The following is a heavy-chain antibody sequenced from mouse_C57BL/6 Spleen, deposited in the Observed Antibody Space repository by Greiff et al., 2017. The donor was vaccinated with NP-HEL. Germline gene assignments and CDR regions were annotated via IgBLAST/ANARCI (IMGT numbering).Heavy chain of an antibody. V-gene: IGHV1-15*01. CDR2: IDPETGGT. CDR1: GYTFTDYE. D-gene: IGHD1-1*01. CDR3: TRSLITTVVAPDA. Sequence: QVQLQQSGAELVRPGASVTLSCKASGYTFTDYEMHWVKQTPVHGLEWIGAIDPETGGTAYNQKFKGKAILTADKSSSTAYMELRSLTSEDSAVYYCTRSLITTVVAPDAWGTGTTVTVSS. J-gene: IGHJ1*03.